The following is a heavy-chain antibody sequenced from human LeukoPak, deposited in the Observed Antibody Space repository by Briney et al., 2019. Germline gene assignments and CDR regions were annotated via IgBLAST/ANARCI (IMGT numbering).Heavy chain of an antibody. CDR2: ISSSSSTI. V-gene: IGHV3-48*04. D-gene: IGHD2-2*01. CDR1: GLTFSSYS. Sequence: GGSLRLSCAASGLTFSSYSMNWVRQAPGKGLEWVSYISSSSSTIYYADSVKGRFTISRDNAKNTLYLQMNTLSPEDTAVYYCARGASGDIGYCSSTSCYRSYYFDNWGQGTLVTVSS. J-gene: IGHJ4*02. CDR3: ARGASGDIGYCSSTSCYRSYYFDN.